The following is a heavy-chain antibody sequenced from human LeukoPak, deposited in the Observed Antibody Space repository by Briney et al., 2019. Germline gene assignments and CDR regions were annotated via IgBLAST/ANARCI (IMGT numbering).Heavy chain of an antibody. V-gene: IGHV4-59*01. Sequence: KASETLSLTCTVSGGSISNYYWSWIRQPLGKGLEWIGYIYHSGSVNYNPSLKSRVTISVDTTNNQFSLKLNSVTPAVTAVYYCARGGGFGSPPAYWGQGTLVTVSS. CDR3: ARGGGFGSPPAY. D-gene: IGHD3-10*01. CDR2: IYHSGSV. J-gene: IGHJ4*02. CDR1: GGSISNYY.